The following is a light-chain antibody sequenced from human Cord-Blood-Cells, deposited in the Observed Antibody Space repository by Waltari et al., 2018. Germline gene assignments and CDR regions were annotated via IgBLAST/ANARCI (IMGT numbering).Light chain of an antibody. CDR1: QSVSSN. Sequence: EIVMTQSPATLSVSPGERATLSCRASQSVSSNLAWYQQKTGQAPRLLIYDASTRAAGSPARRCSSRSARKYSLTISSRLSEDFAVDYCHQYNNWPPWTFGQGTKVEIK. J-gene: IGKJ1*01. CDR3: HQYNNWPPWT. V-gene: IGKV3-15*01. CDR2: DAS.